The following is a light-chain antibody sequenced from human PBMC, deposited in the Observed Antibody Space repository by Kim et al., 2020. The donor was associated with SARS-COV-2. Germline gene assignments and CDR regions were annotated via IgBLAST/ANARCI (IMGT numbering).Light chain of an antibody. Sequence: GHSVTSACTGASSDVGGQKYVSGYQQQPGKAPKLMIYEVNRRPSGVPDRFSGSKSGNTASLTVSRLQAEDEADYYCTSYGGSNNLVIGGGTKLTVL. CDR2: EVN. V-gene: IGLV2-8*01. J-gene: IGLJ2*01. CDR1: SSDVGGQKY. CDR3: TSYGGSNNLV.